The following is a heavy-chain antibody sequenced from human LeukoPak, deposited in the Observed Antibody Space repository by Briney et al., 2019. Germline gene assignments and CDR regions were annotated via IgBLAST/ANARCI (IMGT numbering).Heavy chain of an antibody. D-gene: IGHD5-18*01. CDR1: GFTFSGSA. V-gene: IGHV3-73*01. J-gene: IGHJ6*03. Sequence: GGSLRLSCAASGFTFSGSAMHWVRQASGKGLEWVGQIRSEAKSYATAYAASVKGRFSISRDDSKNTADLQMHSLQTEDTAVYYCTRGKEGYNFGLDYYYYMDVWGKGTTVTVSS. CDR2: IRSEAKSYAT. CDR3: TRGKEGYNFGLDYYYYMDV.